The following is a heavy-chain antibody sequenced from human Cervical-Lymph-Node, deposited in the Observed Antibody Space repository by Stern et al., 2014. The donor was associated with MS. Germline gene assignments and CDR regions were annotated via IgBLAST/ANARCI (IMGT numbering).Heavy chain of an antibody. CDR3: ARIEMATKMFDY. D-gene: IGHD5-24*01. CDR2: ISAYNGNT. V-gene: IGHV1-18*01. J-gene: IGHJ4*02. CDR1: GYTFISYG. Sequence: MQLVESGAEVKKPGASVKVSCKASGYTFISYGMSWVRQAPGQGPEWMGWISAYNGNTKYAQKLQGRVTMTTDTSTSTAYMELRSLRSDDTAVYYCARIEMATKMFDYWGQGSLVTVSS.